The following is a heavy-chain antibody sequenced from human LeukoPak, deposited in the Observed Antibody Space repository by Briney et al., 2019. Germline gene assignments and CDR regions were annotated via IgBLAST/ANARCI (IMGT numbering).Heavy chain of an antibody. CDR3: ARSCSTTSCYSINY. Sequence: GGSLRLSCAASGFTFTDFYMSWIRQAPGKGLEWVSYITNSGTTIYYADSVKGRFTISRDNSKNTLYLQMNSLRAEDTAVYYCARSCSTTSCYSINYWGQGTLVTVSS. CDR2: ITNSGTTI. D-gene: IGHD2-2*01. CDR1: GFTFTDFY. J-gene: IGHJ4*02. V-gene: IGHV3-11*04.